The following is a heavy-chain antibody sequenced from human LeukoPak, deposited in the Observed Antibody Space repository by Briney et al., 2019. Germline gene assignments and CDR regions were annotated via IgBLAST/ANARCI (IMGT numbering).Heavy chain of an antibody. J-gene: IGHJ4*02. D-gene: IGHD3-16*01. V-gene: IGHV4-39*01. Sequence: SETLSLTCAVYGGSFSGYYWGWIRQPPGKGLEWIGSIYYSGSTYYNPSLKSRVTISVDTSKNQFSLKLSSVTAADTAVYYCARLDYDYVWGSYGPPDYWGQGTLVTVSS. CDR3: ARLDYDYVWGSYGPPDY. CDR2: IYYSGST. CDR1: GGSFSGYY.